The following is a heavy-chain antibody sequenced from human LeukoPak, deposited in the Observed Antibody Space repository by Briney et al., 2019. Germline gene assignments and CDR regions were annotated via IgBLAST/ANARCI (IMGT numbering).Heavy chain of an antibody. CDR2: INHSGST. V-gene: IGHV4-34*01. Sequence: SETLSLTCAVSGGSFSGYYWSWIRQPPGKGLEWIGEINHSGSTNYNPSLKSRVTLSVDTSKNQFSLKLSSVTAAHTAVYFCARDLGGYPFFMDVWGRGTTVIVSS. CDR1: GGSFSGYY. D-gene: IGHD2-15*01. J-gene: IGHJ6*03. CDR3: ARDLGGYPFFMDV.